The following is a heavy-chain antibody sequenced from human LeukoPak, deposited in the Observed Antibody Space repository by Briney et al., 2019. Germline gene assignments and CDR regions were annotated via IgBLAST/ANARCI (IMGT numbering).Heavy chain of an antibody. D-gene: IGHD1-26*01. CDR3: ARDRIDTYYYYMDV. Sequence: GGSLRLSCAASGFTFSSYWMSWVRQAPGKGLEWVANIKQDGSEKYYVDSVKGRFIISRDNAKNSLYLQMNSLRAEDTAVYYCARDRIDTYYYYMDVWGKGTTVTISS. V-gene: IGHV3-7*03. CDR1: GFTFSSYW. CDR2: IKQDGSEK. J-gene: IGHJ6*03.